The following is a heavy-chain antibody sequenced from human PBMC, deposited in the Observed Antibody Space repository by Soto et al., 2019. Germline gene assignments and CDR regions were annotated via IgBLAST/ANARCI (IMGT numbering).Heavy chain of an antibody. J-gene: IGHJ4*02. CDR1: GFTFSRDW. Sequence: EVQLVESGGGLVQPGGSLRLSCAASGFTFSRDWMHWVRQSPGKGLVWVSRIKGDGTITNYADSVKGRFTTSRDNAKNTVYLQLNSLTIEDTAVYYCARGGLGNYYNDYWGQGTLVTVSS. V-gene: IGHV3-74*01. CDR3: ARGGLGNYYNDY. D-gene: IGHD3-10*01. CDR2: IKGDGTIT.